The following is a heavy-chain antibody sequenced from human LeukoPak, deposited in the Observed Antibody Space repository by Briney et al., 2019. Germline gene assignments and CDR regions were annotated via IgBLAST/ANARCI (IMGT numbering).Heavy chain of an antibody. D-gene: IGHD2-15*01. CDR2: ISGSGGST. CDR3: AKEGFYCSGGSRYPDY. Sequence: GGSLRLSCAASGFTFSSYAMSWVRQAPGKGLEWVSAISGSGGSTYYADSVKGRFTISRDNSKNTLYLQMNSLRAEDRAVYYCAKEGFYCSGGSRYPDYWGQGTLVTVSS. CDR1: GFTFSSYA. V-gene: IGHV3-23*01. J-gene: IGHJ4*02.